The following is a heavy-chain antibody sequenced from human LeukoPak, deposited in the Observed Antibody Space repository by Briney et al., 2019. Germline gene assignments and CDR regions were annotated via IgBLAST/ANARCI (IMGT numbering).Heavy chain of an antibody. CDR2: ISSSSSTI. CDR3: ARVGTGWYFDY. V-gene: IGHV3-48*04. J-gene: IGHJ4*02. CDR1: GFTFSSYS. D-gene: IGHD1-14*01. Sequence: GGSLRLSCAASGFTFSSYSMNWVRQAPGKGLEWVSYISSSSSTIYYADSVKGRFTISRDNAKNSLYLQMNSLGAEDTAVYYCARVGTGWYFDYWGQGTLVTVSS.